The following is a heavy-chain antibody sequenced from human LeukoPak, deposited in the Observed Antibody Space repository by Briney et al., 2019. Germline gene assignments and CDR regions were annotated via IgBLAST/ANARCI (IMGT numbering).Heavy chain of an antibody. D-gene: IGHD2-2*01. Sequence: GASVKVSCKASGYTFTSYDINWVRQAPGQGLEWVGWMSPNSGNTGYAQKFQGRVTITADESTSTAYMELSSLRSEDTAVYYCARDTQGYCSSTSCYEALGDYWGQGTLVTVSS. CDR1: GYTFTSYD. CDR3: ARDTQGYCSSTSCYEALGDY. J-gene: IGHJ4*02. CDR2: MSPNSGNT. V-gene: IGHV1-8*01.